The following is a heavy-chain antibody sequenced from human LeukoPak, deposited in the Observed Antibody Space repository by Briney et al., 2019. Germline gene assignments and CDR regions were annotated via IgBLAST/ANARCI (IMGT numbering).Heavy chain of an antibody. V-gene: IGHV1-69*13. CDR3: ARAAPYGENYDY. J-gene: IGHJ4*02. CDR1: GGTFSSYA. D-gene: IGHD4-17*01. CDR2: IIPIFGTA. Sequence: ASVKVSCKASGGTFSSYAISWVRQTPGQGLEWMGGIIPIFGTANYAQKFQGRVTITADESTSTAYMELSSLRSEDTAVYYCARAAPYGENYDYWGQGTLVTVSS.